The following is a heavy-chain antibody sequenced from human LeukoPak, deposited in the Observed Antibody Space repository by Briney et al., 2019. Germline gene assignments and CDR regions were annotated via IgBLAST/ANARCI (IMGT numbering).Heavy chain of an antibody. D-gene: IGHD6-6*01. CDR1: GGSFSGYY. CDR3: ARGGRRGPYSSSYGNFDY. CDR2: INHSGST. V-gene: IGHV4-34*01. Sequence: KASETLSHTCAVYGGSFSGYYWSWIRQPPGKGLEWIGEINHSGSTNYNPSLKSRVTISVDTSKNQFSLKLSSVTAADTAVYYCARGGRRGPYSSSYGNFDYWGQGTLVTVSS. J-gene: IGHJ4*02.